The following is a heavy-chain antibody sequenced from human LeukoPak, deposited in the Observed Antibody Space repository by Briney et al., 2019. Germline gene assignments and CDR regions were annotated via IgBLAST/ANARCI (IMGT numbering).Heavy chain of an antibody. J-gene: IGHJ4*02. D-gene: IGHD2-2*01. V-gene: IGHV3-30-3*01. CDR2: LSYDGNNK. CDR1: GFTFSSSV. Sequence: GRSLRLSCAASGFTFSSSVMHWVRQAPGKGLEWVATLSYDGNNKYYADSVRGRFTISRDNSKNTVYLQMNSLRAEDTAVYYCARVVSCSSTSCYGPFDYWGQGTLVTVSS. CDR3: ARVVSCSSTSCYGPFDY.